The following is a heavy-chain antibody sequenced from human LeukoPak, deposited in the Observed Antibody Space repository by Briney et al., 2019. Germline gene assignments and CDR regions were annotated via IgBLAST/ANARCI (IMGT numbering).Heavy chain of an antibody. CDR2: TYYRSKWYN. CDR1: GDSVFSNSAA. V-gene: IGHV6-1*01. Sequence: SQTLSLTCASSGDSVFSNSAAWNWIRQSPSRGLEWLGRTYYRSKWYNDYAVSVKSRITINPDTSKNQFSLQLNSVTPEDTAVYYCARDQIEMATIMGYYYGMDVWGQGTTVTVSS. J-gene: IGHJ6*02. CDR3: ARDQIEMATIMGYYYGMDV. D-gene: IGHD5-24*01.